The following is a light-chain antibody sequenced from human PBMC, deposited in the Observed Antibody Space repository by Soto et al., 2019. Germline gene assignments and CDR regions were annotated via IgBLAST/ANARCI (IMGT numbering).Light chain of an antibody. CDR2: DAS. Sequence: EIVMTQSPATLSVSPGERATLSCRASQSVSSSLAWYQQKPGQAPRLLIYDASTRATGIPARFSGSGSGTEFTLTISSLQSEDFAVYCCQHCNNWPAFGQGTKVEIK. CDR1: QSVSSS. J-gene: IGKJ1*01. CDR3: QHCNNWPA. V-gene: IGKV3-15*01.